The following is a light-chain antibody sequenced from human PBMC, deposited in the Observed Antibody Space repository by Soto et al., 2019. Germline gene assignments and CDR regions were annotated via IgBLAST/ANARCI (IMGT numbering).Light chain of an antibody. V-gene: IGKV3D-20*01. CDR3: QQYGSWSPLA. J-gene: IGKJ4*01. CDR1: QSINSNY. CDR2: DAS. Sequence: IVLTQPPAILSSTLGETAALPFRAIQSINSNYLAWYQQKPGMAPRLLIHDASSRAIGIPDRCSGSGSGTGFTRTVSSLEPADFAVYHCQQYGSWSPLAFGGGTKVDIK.